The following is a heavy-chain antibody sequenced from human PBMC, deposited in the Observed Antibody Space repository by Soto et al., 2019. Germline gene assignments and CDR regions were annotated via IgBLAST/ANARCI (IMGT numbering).Heavy chain of an antibody. CDR3: ARWGLGYCSSTSCFGMDV. D-gene: IGHD2-2*01. CDR2: INPNSGGT. CDR1: GYTFTGYY. J-gene: IGHJ6*02. V-gene: IGHV1-2*02. Sequence: ASVKVSCKASGYTFTGYYMHWVRQAPGQGLEWMGWINPNSGGTNYAQKFQGRVTMTRDTSISTAYMELSRLRSDDTAVYYCARWGLGYCSSTSCFGMDVWGQGTTVTVSS.